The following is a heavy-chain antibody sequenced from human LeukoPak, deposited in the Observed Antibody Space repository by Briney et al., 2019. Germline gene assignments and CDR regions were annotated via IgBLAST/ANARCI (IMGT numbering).Heavy chain of an antibody. V-gene: IGHV3-48*03. J-gene: IGHJ3*02. CDR1: GFTFSSYE. Sequence: GGSLRLSCAASGFTFSSYEMNWVRQAPGKGLEWVSYISSSGSTIYYADSVKGRFTISRDNAKNSLYLQMNSLRAEDTAVYYCARERDEAFDIWGQGTMVTVSS. CDR3: ARERDEAFDI. CDR2: ISSSGSTI.